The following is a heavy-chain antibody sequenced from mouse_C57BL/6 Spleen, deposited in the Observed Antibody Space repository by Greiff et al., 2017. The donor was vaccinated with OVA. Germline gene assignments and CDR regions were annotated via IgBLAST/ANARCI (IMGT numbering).Heavy chain of an antibody. J-gene: IGHJ2*01. CDR1: GFTFSSYT. CDR2: ISGGGGNT. V-gene: IGHV5-9*01. CDR3: ARHGLRYRYFDY. Sequence: EVKVVESGGGLVKPGGSLKLSCAASGFTFSSYTMSWVRQTPEKRLEWVATISGGGGNTFYPDSVKGRFTISSDNAKHTLSLHTSSLRSEDTALYYCARHGLRYRYFDYWGQGTTLTVSS. D-gene: IGHD1-1*01.